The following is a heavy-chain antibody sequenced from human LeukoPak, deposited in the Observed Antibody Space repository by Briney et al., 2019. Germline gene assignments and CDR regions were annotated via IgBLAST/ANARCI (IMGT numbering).Heavy chain of an antibody. Sequence: SVKVSCKASGGTFSSYAISWVRQAPGQGLEWMGGIIPIFGTANYAQKFQGRVTMTTDTSTSTAYMELRSLKSDDTAVYYCALIPYCTTITCYYFDYWGQGTPVTVSS. CDR3: ALIPYCTTITCYYFDY. J-gene: IGHJ4*02. V-gene: IGHV1-69*05. CDR2: IIPIFGTA. D-gene: IGHD2-8*01. CDR1: GGTFSSYA.